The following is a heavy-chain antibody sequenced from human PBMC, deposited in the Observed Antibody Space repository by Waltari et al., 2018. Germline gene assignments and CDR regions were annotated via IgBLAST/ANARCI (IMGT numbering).Heavy chain of an antibody. V-gene: IGHV4-4*02. CDR3: ARTRGYSYGIYYYYYYGMDV. CDR2: IYHSGST. CDR1: GGSINSSNW. Sequence: QVQLQESGPGLVKPSGTLSLTCAVSGGSINSSNWWSWVRKPPGKGLEWIGDIYHSGSTNYNPSLKSRVTISVDKSKNQFSLMMNSVTAADTAVYYCARTRGYSYGIYYYYYYGMDVWGHGTTVTVSS. D-gene: IGHD5-18*01. J-gene: IGHJ6*02.